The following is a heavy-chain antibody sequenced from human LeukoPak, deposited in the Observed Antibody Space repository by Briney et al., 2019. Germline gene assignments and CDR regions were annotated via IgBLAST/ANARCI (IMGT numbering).Heavy chain of an antibody. CDR3: ASVSSGIAAAGTKDYYMDV. CDR2: IKQDGSEK. D-gene: IGHD6-13*01. CDR1: GFTFSSYW. V-gene: IGHV3-7*01. J-gene: IGHJ6*03. Sequence: PGGSLRLSCAASGFTFSSYWMSWVRQAPGKGLEWVANIKQDGSEKYYVDSVKGRFTISRDNAKNSLYLQMNSLRAEDTAVYYCASVSSGIAAAGTKDYYMDVWGKGTTVIVSS.